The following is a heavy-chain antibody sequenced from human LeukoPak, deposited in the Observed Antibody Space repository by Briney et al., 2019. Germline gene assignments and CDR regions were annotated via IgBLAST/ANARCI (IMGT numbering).Heavy chain of an antibody. CDR3: ASDSGYDSSGYYYY. J-gene: IGHJ4*02. Sequence: ASVKVSCKASGYTFTSYGISWVRQAPGQGLEWMGWISAYNGNTNYAQKLQGRVTMTTDTSTSTAYMELRSLRSDDTAVYYCASDSGYDSSGYYYYWGQGTLVTVSS. D-gene: IGHD3-22*01. V-gene: IGHV1-18*01. CDR1: GYTFTSYG. CDR2: ISAYNGNT.